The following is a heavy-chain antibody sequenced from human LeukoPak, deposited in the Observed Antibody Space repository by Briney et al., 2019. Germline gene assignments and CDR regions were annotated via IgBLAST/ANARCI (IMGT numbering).Heavy chain of an antibody. Sequence: GGSLILSCAASGFTFSDHYMSWIRQAPGKGLEWLCYISDDGRAIYYADSVKGRFTLSRDNSQNSLSLLMGSLRAEDTAVYYCARESKGLSVPFDFWGQGTLVTVSS. CDR2: ISDDGRAI. D-gene: IGHD2-2*01. CDR3: ARESKGLSVPFDF. J-gene: IGHJ4*02. CDR1: GFTFSDHY. V-gene: IGHV3-11*01.